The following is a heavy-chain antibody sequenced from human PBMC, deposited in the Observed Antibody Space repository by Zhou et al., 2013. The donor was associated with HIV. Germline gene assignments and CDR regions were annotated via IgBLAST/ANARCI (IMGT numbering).Heavy chain of an antibody. CDR1: GGTFSSYA. Sequence: QVQLVQSGAEVKKPGSSVKVSCKASGGTFSSYAISWVRQAPGQGLEWMGGIIPIFGTANYAQKFQGRVTITTDESTSTAYMELSSLRSEDTAVYYCARVGGGVVVPAAMGWFDPWGQGTLVTVSS. CDR3: ARVGGGVVVPAAMGWFDP. V-gene: IGHV1-69*05. J-gene: IGHJ5*02. CDR2: IIPIFGTA. D-gene: IGHD2-2*01.